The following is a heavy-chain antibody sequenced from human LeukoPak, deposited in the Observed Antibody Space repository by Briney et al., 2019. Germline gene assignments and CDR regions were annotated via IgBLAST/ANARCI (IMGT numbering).Heavy chain of an antibody. D-gene: IGHD2-2*01. V-gene: IGHV1-8*03. CDR3: TRGLPRDGLVVIAAANEY. CDR1: GYTFSSYD. J-gene: IGHJ4*02. CDR2: MNPKTGNT. Sequence: ASVKVSCKASGYTFSSYDINWVRQAAGQGLEWMGWMNPKTGNTGFSQKFQGRVTITRDTSISTAYMELSRLTSEDTGVYYCTRGLPRDGLVVIAAANEYWGQGSLVTVSS.